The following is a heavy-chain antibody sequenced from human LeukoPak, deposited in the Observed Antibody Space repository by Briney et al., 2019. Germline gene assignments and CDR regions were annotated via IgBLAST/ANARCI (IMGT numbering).Heavy chain of an antibody. D-gene: IGHD3-10*01. Sequence: GGALRLSCAASGFTFSSYAMHWVRQAPGKGLEWVAVISYDGSNKYYADSVKGRFTISRDNSKDTLYLQMNSLRAEDTAVYYCASDSGSGENWFDPWGQGTLVTVSS. CDR3: ASDSGSGENWFDP. CDR2: ISYDGSNK. CDR1: GFTFSSYA. V-gene: IGHV3-30*04. J-gene: IGHJ5*02.